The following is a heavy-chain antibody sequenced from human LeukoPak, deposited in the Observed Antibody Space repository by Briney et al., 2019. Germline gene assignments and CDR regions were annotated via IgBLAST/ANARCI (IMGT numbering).Heavy chain of an antibody. CDR1: GYSFSSYW. Sequence: GESLRISCKGSGYSFSSYWITWVRQMPGKGLEWMGRIDPSDSDTNYSPSLQGHVTISADKSIRTAYLQWSSLKASDTAMYYCARLGYGRGYYGEAYWGQGTLVTVSS. J-gene: IGHJ4*02. CDR3: ARLGYGRGYYGEAY. CDR2: IDPSDSDT. D-gene: IGHD3-3*01. V-gene: IGHV5-10-1*01.